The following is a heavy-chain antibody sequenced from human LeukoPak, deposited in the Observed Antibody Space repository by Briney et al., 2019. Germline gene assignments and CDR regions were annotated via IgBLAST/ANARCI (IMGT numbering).Heavy chain of an antibody. CDR2: ISGYSETT. CDR1: GFTFTTYA. D-gene: IGHD3-22*01. V-gene: IGHV3-23*01. Sequence: GGSLRLSCAASGFTFTTYAMTWVRQAPGKGLEWVSGISGYSETTYYADSVKGRFTISRDNSTNTLFLQMNSLTAEDTAVYYCAKVRSSAYYPNDMDVWGKGTKVTV. CDR3: AKVRSSAYYPNDMDV. J-gene: IGHJ6*03.